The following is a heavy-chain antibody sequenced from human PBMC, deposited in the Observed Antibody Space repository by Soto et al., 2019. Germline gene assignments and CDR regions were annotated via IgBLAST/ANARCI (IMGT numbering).Heavy chain of an antibody. CDR3: ARCTVNCSGGSCYLVPDYGMDV. D-gene: IGHD2-15*01. CDR1: GYTFTGYY. V-gene: IGHV1-2*04. CDR2: INPNSGGT. Sequence: GASVKVCCKASGYTFTGYYMHWVRQAPGQGLEWMGWINPNSGGTNYAQKFQGWVTMTRDTSISTAYMELSRLRSDDTAVYYCARCTVNCSGGSCYLVPDYGMDVWGQGTTVTVSS. J-gene: IGHJ6*02.